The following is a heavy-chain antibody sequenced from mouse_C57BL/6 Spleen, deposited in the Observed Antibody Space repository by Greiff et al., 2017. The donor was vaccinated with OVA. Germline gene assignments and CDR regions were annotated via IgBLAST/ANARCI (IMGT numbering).Heavy chain of an antibody. CDR2: IYPGGGYT. CDR1: GYTFTNYW. J-gene: IGHJ4*01. Sequence: VQLQQSGAELVRPGTSVKMSCKASGYTFTNYWIGWAKQRPGHGLEWIGDIYPGGGYTNYNEKFKGKATLTADKSSSTAYMQFSSLTSEDSAIYYCAAGNYEGAMDYWGQGTSVTVSS. V-gene: IGHV1-63*01. D-gene: IGHD2-1*01. CDR3: AAGNYEGAMDY.